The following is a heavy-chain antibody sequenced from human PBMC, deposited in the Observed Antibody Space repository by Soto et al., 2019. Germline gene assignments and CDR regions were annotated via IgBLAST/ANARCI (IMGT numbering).Heavy chain of an antibody. D-gene: IGHD3-16*01. J-gene: IGHJ3*02. CDR1: GFPFGSYA. Sequence: XGSLRLSCVAAGFPFGSYAMSWVRQTPGKGLEWVSGISGSGGRTYYVDSVKGRFTISRDNSNNTLSLQMHILRVEDTAVYFCAKGGYYSLFDIWGQGTMVTVSS. CDR2: ISGSGGRT. CDR3: AKGGYYSLFDI. V-gene: IGHV3-23*01.